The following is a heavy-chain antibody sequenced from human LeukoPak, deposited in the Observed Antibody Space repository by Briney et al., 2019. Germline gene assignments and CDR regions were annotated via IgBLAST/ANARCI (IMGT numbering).Heavy chain of an antibody. CDR2: ISYDGSNK. CDR3: AKDGYSGYDCLDY. Sequence: GRSLRLSCAASGFTFSSYGMHWVRQAPGKGLEWVAVISYDGSNKYYADSVKGRFTISRDNSKNTLYLQMNSLRAEDTAVYYCAKDGYSGYDCLDYWDQGTLVTVSS. J-gene: IGHJ4*02. CDR1: GFTFSSYG. D-gene: IGHD5-12*01. V-gene: IGHV3-30*18.